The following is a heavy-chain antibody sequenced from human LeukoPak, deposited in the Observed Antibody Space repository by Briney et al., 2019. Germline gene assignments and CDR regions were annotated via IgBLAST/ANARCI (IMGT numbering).Heavy chain of an antibody. D-gene: IGHD6-19*01. Sequence: SETLSLTCTVSGGFISSYYWSWIRQPPGEGLEWIGYIYYSGSTDYNSSLKSRVTISVDTTKNQFSLKLSSVTAADTAVYYCARESQYSSGWYRGFDYWGQGTLVTVSS. V-gene: IGHV4-59*01. CDR1: GGFISSYY. J-gene: IGHJ4*02. CDR3: ARESQYSSGWYRGFDY. CDR2: IYYSGST.